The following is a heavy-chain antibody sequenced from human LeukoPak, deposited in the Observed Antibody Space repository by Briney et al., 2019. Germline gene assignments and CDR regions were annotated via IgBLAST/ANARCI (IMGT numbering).Heavy chain of an antibody. CDR3: AKDGDFWSGYRSRDYYYYMDV. Sequence: PGGSLRLSCAASGFTFSSYGMHWVRQAPGKGLEWVAIIRYDGSNKYYADSVKGRFTISRDNSKNTLYLQMNSLRAEDTAVYYCAKDGDFWSGYRSRDYYYYMDVWGKGTTVTVSS. J-gene: IGHJ6*03. V-gene: IGHV3-30*02. CDR2: IRYDGSNK. D-gene: IGHD3-3*01. CDR1: GFTFSSYG.